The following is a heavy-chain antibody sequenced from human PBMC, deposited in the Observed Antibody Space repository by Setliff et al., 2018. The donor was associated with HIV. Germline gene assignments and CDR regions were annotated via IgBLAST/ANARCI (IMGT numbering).Heavy chain of an antibody. CDR1: GGSFSGYY. J-gene: IGHJ4*02. D-gene: IGHD1-26*01. V-gene: IGHV4-34*01. Sequence: SETLSLTCAVYGGSFSGYYWSRIRQSPGKGLEWIGEMNDSGSTNYNPSLKSRVTVSLDTSKNHFSLKLSSVTAADTSVYYCARGRPYYSRRPFDYWGQGTLVTVS. CDR2: MNDSGST. CDR3: ARGRPYYSRRPFDY.